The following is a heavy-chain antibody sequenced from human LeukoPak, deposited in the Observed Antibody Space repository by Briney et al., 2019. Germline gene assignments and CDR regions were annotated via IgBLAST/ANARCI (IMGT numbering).Heavy chain of an antibody. CDR2: ISSSSSYI. J-gene: IGHJ6*02. CDR3: ARDFDYYEGWGGMDV. D-gene: IGHD3-22*01. Sequence: PGGSLRLSCAASGFTFSSYSMNWVRQAPGKGLESVSSISSSSSYIYYADSVKGRFTISRDNAKNSLYLQMNSLRAEDTAVYYCARDFDYYEGWGGMDVWGQGTTVTVSS. CDR1: GFTFSSYS. V-gene: IGHV3-21*01.